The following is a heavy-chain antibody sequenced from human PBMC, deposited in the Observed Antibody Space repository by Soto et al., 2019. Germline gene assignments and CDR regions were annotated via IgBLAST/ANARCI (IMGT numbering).Heavy chain of an antibody. V-gene: IGHV1-3*05. J-gene: IGHJ5*02. Sequence: QVQLVQSGSEEKKPVSSVKVSCKASGYTFTSYAMHWVRQAPGQRLEWMGWINAGNGNTKYSQKFQGRVTITRDTTERTAYMELSSLRSEDTAVYYCARGGGWYVWFDPWGQGTLVTVSS. CDR3: ARGGGWYVWFDP. CDR2: INAGNGNT. D-gene: IGHD6-19*01. CDR1: GYTFTSYA.